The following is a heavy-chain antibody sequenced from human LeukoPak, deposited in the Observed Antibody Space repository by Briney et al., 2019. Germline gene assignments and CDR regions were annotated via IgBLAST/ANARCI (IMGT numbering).Heavy chain of an antibody. D-gene: IGHD1-26*01. J-gene: IGHJ3*02. CDR3: ARGGSWSYRHAFDI. CDR1: GGSISSYY. V-gene: IGHV4-59*01. CDR2: IYYSGST. Sequence: PSETLSLTCTVSGGSISSYYWSWIRQPPGKGLEWIGYIYYSGSTNYNPSLKSRVTISVDTSKNQFSLKLSSVTAADTAVYYCARGGSWSYRHAFDIWGQGTMVTVSS.